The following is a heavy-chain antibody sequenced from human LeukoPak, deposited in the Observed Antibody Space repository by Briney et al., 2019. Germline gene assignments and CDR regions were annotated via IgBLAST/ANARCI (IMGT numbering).Heavy chain of an antibody. Sequence: PGRSLRLSCAASGFSFSTYAMHWVRQAPGKGLEWVALIWHDASHTFYTDSVKGRFTISRDNSKNTVYLQMNSLGGGDTAVYYCAREILGSGSYPDYWGQGTLVTVSS. J-gene: IGHJ4*02. D-gene: IGHD3-10*01. CDR2: IWHDASHT. CDR1: GFSFSTYA. CDR3: AREILGSGSYPDY. V-gene: IGHV3-33*01.